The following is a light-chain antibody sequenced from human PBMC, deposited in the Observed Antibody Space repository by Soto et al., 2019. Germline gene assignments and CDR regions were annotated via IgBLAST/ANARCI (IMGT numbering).Light chain of an antibody. CDR3: SSYAGGIKWV. J-gene: IGLJ3*02. V-gene: IGLV2-8*01. CDR2: EVS. CDR1: SGDVGGYNF. Sequence: QSVLTQPPSASGSPGQSVTISCTGTSGDVGGYNFVSWYQQHPGKAPKFMIYEVSKRPSGVPDRFSGSKSGNTASLTVSGLQDEDEADYYCSSYAGGIKWVFGGGTKLTVL.